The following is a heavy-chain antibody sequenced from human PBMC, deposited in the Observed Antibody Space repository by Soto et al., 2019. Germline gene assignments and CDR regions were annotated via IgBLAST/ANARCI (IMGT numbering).Heavy chain of an antibody. J-gene: IGHJ4*02. CDR2: MSYDGSDT. V-gene: IGHV3-30*03. CDR1: GVIFSNNG. Sequence: QVQLVESGGGVVQPGRSLRLSCVGSGVIFSNNGMHWVRQTPGKGLEWVAFMSYDGSDTFYADSVKGRFTISRDNSKNTLCLHMSNLRAVDKAMYDCTIVRVAQSALDHWGQGTLVTVSS. CDR3: TIVRVAQSALDH. D-gene: IGHD3-10*02.